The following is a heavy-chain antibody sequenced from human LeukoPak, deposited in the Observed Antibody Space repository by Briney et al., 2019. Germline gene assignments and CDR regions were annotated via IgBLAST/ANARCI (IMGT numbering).Heavy chain of an antibody. D-gene: IGHD3-22*01. CDR2: IWYDGSIK. J-gene: IGHJ4*02. CDR3: ARESGYYYDSSGYYYFDY. CDR1: EFTFSTYG. Sequence: GGSLRLSCAASEFTFSTYGMHWVRQAPGRGLEWVAVIWYDGSIKNYADSVKGRFTISRDNSKNTLFLQMNSLRAEDTAVYYCARESGYYYDSSGYYYFDYWGQGTLVTVSS. V-gene: IGHV3-33*01.